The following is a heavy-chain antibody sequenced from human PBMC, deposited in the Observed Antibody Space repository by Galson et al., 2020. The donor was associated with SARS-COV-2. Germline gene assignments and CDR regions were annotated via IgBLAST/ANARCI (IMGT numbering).Heavy chain of an antibody. CDR2: ITTKGNTYAT. J-gene: IGHJ6*03. D-gene: IGHD7-27*01. CDR1: GFTISGSS. CDR3: TTGGSPHYMDV. V-gene: IGHV3-73*01. Sequence: GEALKISCAAAGFTISGSSILWVRQASGGGLGWVGRITTKGNTYATQYSAAGGGRFTISRDDSKDTAYLQMNSLKTEGTAVYYCTTGGSPHYMDVWGKGTTVTVSS.